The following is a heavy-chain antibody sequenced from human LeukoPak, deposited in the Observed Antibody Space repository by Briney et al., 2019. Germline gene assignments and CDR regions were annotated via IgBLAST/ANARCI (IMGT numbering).Heavy chain of an antibody. Sequence: GGPLRLSCAASGFTFSSYAMHWVRQAPGKGLEWVAVISYDGSNKYYADSVKGRFTISRDNSKNTLYLQMNSLRAEDTAVYYCARAIYSYGPRFDYWGQGTLVTVSS. D-gene: IGHD5-18*01. V-gene: IGHV3-30-3*01. CDR1: GFTFSSYA. CDR2: ISYDGSNK. CDR3: ARAIYSYGPRFDY. J-gene: IGHJ4*02.